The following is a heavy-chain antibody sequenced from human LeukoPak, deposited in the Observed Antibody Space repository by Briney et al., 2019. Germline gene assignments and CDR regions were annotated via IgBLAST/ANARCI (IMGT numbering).Heavy chain of an antibody. V-gene: IGHV3-66*01. Sequence: GGSLRLSCAASGFTVSSNYMSWVRQAPGKGLEWVSVIYSGGSTYYSDSVKGRFTISRDNSKSTLYLQMNSLRAEDTAVYYCARGGPAAGRFDYWGQGTLVTVSS. CDR1: GFTVSSNY. D-gene: IGHD6-13*01. J-gene: IGHJ4*02. CDR2: IYSGGST. CDR3: ARGGPAAGRFDY.